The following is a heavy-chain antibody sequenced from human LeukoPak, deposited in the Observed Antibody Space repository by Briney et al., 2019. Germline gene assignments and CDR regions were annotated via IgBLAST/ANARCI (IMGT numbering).Heavy chain of an antibody. Sequence: GGSMRLSCPASGFIVSSNYMSWVRQAPGKGLEWVSVIYSGGSKYYADSVKGRFTISRDNSKNTLYLQMNSLRAEDTAVYYCARDTGRGSGSYYNNYYYCGMDVWGKGTTVTVSS. V-gene: IGHV3-53*01. CDR3: ARDTGRGSGSYYNNYYYCGMDV. CDR1: GFIVSSNY. CDR2: IYSGGSK. D-gene: IGHD3-10*01. J-gene: IGHJ6*04.